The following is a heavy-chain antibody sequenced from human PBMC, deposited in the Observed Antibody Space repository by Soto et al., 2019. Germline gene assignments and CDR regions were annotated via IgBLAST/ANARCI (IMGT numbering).Heavy chain of an antibody. CDR1: GYKFTTYF. CDR2: IHPSGDT. V-gene: IGHV1-46*01. J-gene: IGHJ1*01. Sequence: ASVKVSCKSSGYKFTTYFIHWVRQAPGQGLEWMGMIHPSGDTGYAQKFRGRVTMPIDTSTTTAYMDLRNLTSDDTAVYFSVRGYCTSSPCSGDFQFWGQGTLVNVSS. D-gene: IGHD2-21*01. CDR3: VRGYCTSSPCSGDFQF.